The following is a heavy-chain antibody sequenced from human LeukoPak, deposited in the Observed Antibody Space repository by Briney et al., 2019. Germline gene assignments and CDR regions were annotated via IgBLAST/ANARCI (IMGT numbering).Heavy chain of an antibody. V-gene: IGHV3-21*01. J-gene: IGHJ4*02. D-gene: IGHD1-26*01. Sequence: GGSLRLSCAASGFTFSSYNMNWVRRAPGKGLEWVSSISSSSSYIYYADSVKGRFTISRDNAKNSLCLQMNSLRAEDTAVYYCARDLSVGAKPDLGFDYWAREPWSPSPQ. CDR2: ISSSSSYI. CDR1: GFTFSSYN. CDR3: ARDLSVGAKPDLGFDY.